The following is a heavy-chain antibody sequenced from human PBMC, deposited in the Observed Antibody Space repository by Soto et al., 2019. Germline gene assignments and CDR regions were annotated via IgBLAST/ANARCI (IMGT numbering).Heavy chain of an antibody. CDR1: GYTFTSYY. CDR3: ARGKVGSVAGVYGMDV. J-gene: IGHJ6*02. V-gene: IGHV1-46*01. D-gene: IGHD6-19*01. Sequence: ASVKVSCKASGYTFTSYYMHWVRQAPGQGLEWMGIINPSGGSTSYAQKFQGRVTMTRDTSTSTVYMELSSLRSEDTAVYYCARGKVGSVAGVYGMDVWGQGTTVTVSS. CDR2: INPSGGST.